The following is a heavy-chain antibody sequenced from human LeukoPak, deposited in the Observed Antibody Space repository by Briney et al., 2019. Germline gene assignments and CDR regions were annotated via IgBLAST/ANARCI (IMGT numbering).Heavy chain of an antibody. CDR3: ARAGGIYSSSWYENY. D-gene: IGHD6-13*01. V-gene: IGHV4-34*01. Sequence: SETLSLTCAVYGGSFSGYYWSWIRQPPGKGLEWIGEINHSGSTNYNPSLKSRVTISVDTSKNQFSLKLSSVTAADTAVYYCARAGGIYSSSWYENYWGQGTLVTVSS. CDR2: INHSGST. J-gene: IGHJ4*02. CDR1: GGSFSGYY.